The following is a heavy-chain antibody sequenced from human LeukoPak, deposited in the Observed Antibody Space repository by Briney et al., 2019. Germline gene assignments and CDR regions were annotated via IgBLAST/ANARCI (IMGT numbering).Heavy chain of an antibody. CDR3: ARGDSNPSYYYYYMDV. D-gene: IGHD4-11*01. CDR2: ISSSSSTI. J-gene: IGHJ6*03. V-gene: IGHV3-48*01. CDR1: GFTFSSYS. Sequence: GGSLRPSCAASGFTFSSYSMNWVRQAPGKGLEWVSYISSSSSTIDYADSVKGRFTISRDNAKNSMYLQMNSLRAEDTAVYYCARGDSNPSYYYYYMDVWGKGTTVTVSS.